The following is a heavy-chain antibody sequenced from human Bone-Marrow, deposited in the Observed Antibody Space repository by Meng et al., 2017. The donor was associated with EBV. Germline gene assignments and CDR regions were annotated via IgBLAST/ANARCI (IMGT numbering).Heavy chain of an antibody. CDR3: ASESGRGYTPDY. V-gene: IGHV1-69*01. CDR2: LIPMFGAP. J-gene: IGHJ4*02. D-gene: IGHD3-10*01. Sequence: QGQVVQSGAELKKPGSSVKGACKTSGGPFRTDASSWVRQAPGQGLEWMGGLIPMFGAPNYAQKFQGTITITADESTSTHYMELSSLRSEDTAVYYCASESGRGYTPDYWGQGTMVTVSS. CDR1: GGPFRTDA.